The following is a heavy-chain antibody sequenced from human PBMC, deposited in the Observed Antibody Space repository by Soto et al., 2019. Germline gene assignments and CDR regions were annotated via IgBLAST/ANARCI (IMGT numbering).Heavy chain of an antibody. CDR3: AKMRYGSGSYYLDY. D-gene: IGHD3-10*01. Sequence: EVQLLESGGGLVQPGGSLRLSCAASGFTFSSYAMSWVRQAPGKGLEWVSDISGSGGSTYYADSVKGRFTISRDNSKNTLYLQMNSLRAEDTAVYYCAKMRYGSGSYYLDYWGQGTLVTVSS. CDR1: GFTFSSYA. CDR2: ISGSGGST. V-gene: IGHV3-23*01. J-gene: IGHJ4*02.